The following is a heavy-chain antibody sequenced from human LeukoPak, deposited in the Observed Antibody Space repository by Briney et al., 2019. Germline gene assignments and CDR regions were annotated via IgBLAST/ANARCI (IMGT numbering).Heavy chain of an antibody. Sequence: QPGGSLRLSCAASGLTFSSYGMHWVRQAPGKGLEWVAFIRYDGSNKYYADSVKGRFTISRDNSKNTLYLQMNSLRAEDTAVYYCAIGPGGLFEYWGQGTLVTVSS. D-gene: IGHD4-23*01. CDR3: AIGPGGLFEY. V-gene: IGHV3-30*02. J-gene: IGHJ4*02. CDR1: GLTFSSYG. CDR2: IRYDGSNK.